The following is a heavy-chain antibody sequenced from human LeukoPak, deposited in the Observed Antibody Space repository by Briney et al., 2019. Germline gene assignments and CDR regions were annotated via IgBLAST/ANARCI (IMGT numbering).Heavy chain of an antibody. CDR2: IYGGGTT. V-gene: IGHV3-66*01. D-gene: IGHD5-18*01. Sequence: GGSLRLSCAASGFSFSRYEMNWVRQAPGKGLEWVSVIYGGGTTYYADSVKGKFTISRDNSKNTLYLQMNSLRVEDTAVYYCARDRVETAMGPQFRTYYYYGMDVWGQGTTVTVSS. CDR3: ARDRVETAMGPQFRTYYYYGMDV. CDR1: GFSFSRYE. J-gene: IGHJ6*02.